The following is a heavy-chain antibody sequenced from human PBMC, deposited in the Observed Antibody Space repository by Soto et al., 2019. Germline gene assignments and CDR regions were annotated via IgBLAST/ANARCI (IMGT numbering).Heavy chain of an antibody. Sequence: QVQLQQSGPGLVKPSETLSLTCNVSGGSISRYFWSWIRQPPGKGLEWIGHNSYTGSTYYNPSLMITVTIALDRSKGQFSLQLISVIAADTAVYYCAGVNCPGAACLSLNARDIWGQGTLVTVSS. V-gene: IGHV4-59*01. J-gene: IGHJ3*02. CDR2: NSYTGST. CDR1: GGSISRYF. D-gene: IGHD2-8*02. CDR3: AGVNCPGAACLSLNARDI.